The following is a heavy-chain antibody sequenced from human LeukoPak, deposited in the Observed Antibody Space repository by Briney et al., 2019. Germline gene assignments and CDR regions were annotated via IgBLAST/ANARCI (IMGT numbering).Heavy chain of an antibody. J-gene: IGHJ4*02. D-gene: IGHD6-19*01. CDR3: ARGGAVAANF. Sequence: PSKTLSLTCAVYGGSFSGYYWSWIRQPPGKGLEWIGEINHIESTNYNPSLKSRVTISVDTSKNQFSLKLSSVTAADTAMYYCARGGAVAANFWGQGTLVTVSS. CDR2: INHIEST. CDR1: GGSFSGYY. V-gene: IGHV4-34*01.